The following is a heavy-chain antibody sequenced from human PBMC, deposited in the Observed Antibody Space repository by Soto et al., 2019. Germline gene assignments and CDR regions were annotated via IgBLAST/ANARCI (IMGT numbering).Heavy chain of an antibody. CDR1: GFIFSNYW. CDR3: ATLNSFGSDY. Sequence: PGGSLRLSCAASGFIFSNYWMHWVRQAPGKGLVWVSRIYSDGSGTMYADSVKGRFTISRDNAKSTLYLQMDSPRAEDTAVYYGATLNSFGSDYWGRGTLVTVSS. D-gene: IGHD5-18*01. J-gene: IGHJ4*02. CDR2: IYSDGSGT. V-gene: IGHV3-74*03.